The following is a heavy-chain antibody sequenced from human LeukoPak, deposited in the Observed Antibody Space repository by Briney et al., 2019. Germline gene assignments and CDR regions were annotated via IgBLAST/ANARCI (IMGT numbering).Heavy chain of an antibody. D-gene: IGHD2-15*01. CDR3: ARRAGYCSGGSCYHLYAFDI. J-gene: IGHJ3*02. CDR1: GGSISSYY. V-gene: IGHV4-59*08. Sequence: KPSETLSLTCTVSGGSISSYYWCWIRQPPGKGLEWIGYIYYSGSTNYNPSLKSRVTISVDTSKNQFSLKLSSVTAADTAVYYCARRAGYCSGGSCYHLYAFDIWGQGTMVTVSS. CDR2: IYYSGST.